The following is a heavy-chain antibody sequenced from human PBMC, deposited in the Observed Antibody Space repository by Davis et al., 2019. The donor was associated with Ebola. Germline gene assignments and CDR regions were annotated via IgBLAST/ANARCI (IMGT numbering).Heavy chain of an antibody. J-gene: IGHJ6*02. V-gene: IGHV1-69*13. D-gene: IGHD2-2*01. CDR3: ARTKPAGRYCSSTSCSQYYYGMDV. CDR2: IIPIFGTA. Sequence: AASVMVSCKASGYTFTSYGISWVRHDTGQGLEWMGGIIPIFGTANYAPKFQGRVMITADESTSTAYMELSSLRSEDTAVYYCARTKPAGRYCSSTSCSQYYYGMDVWGQGTTVTVSS. CDR1: GYTFTSYG.